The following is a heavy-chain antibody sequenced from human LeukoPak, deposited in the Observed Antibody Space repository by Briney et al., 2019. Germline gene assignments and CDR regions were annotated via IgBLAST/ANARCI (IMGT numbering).Heavy chain of an antibody. CDR3: ARDRSDYGSLSVGNWFDP. CDR2: IYTSGST. V-gene: IGHV4-4*07. Sequence: SETLSLTCTVSGGSISSYYWSWIRQPAGKGLDWIGRIYTSGSTNYNPSLKSRVTMSVDTSKNQFSLKLSSVTAADTAVYYCARDRSDYGSLSVGNWFDPWGHGTLVTVSS. J-gene: IGHJ5*02. CDR1: GGSISSYY. D-gene: IGHD4-17*01.